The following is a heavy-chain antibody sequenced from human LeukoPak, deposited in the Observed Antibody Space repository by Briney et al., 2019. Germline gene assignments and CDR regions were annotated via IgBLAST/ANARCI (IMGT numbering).Heavy chain of an antibody. J-gene: IGHJ3*02. CDR2: IYYRGST. D-gene: IGHD3-22*01. CDR1: GGTFSGYY. Sequence: PSETLSLTCAVYGGTFSGYYWSWIRQPPGKGLEWIGYIYYRGSTNYNPSLKSRVTISVDTSKNQFSLKLSSVTAADTAVYYCARPYDSSGYGAFDIWGQGTMVTVSS. V-gene: IGHV4-59*01. CDR3: ARPYDSSGYGAFDI.